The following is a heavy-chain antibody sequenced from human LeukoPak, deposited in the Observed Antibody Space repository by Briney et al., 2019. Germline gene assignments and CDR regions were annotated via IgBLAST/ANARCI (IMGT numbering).Heavy chain of an antibody. J-gene: IGHJ6*02. Sequence: GASVKVSCKASGYTFTSYGISWVRQAPGQGLEWMGWISAYNGNTNYAQKLQGRVTMTTDTSTSTAYMELRSLRPDDTAVYYCAREDSSSPGYGMDVWGQGTTVTVSS. V-gene: IGHV1-18*01. D-gene: IGHD6-6*01. CDR2: ISAYNGNT. CDR3: AREDSSSPGYGMDV. CDR1: GYTFTSYG.